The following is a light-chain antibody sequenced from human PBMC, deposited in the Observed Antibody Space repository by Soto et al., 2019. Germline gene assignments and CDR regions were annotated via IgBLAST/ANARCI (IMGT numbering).Light chain of an antibody. Sequence: QSALTQPASVSGSPGQSITISCTGTSSDIGGYNYVSWYQQHPGKAPKLMISEVSNRPSGVSNRFSGSKSGNTASLTISGLRTEDEADYYCCSYTTTSTPFVFGTGTKVTVL. J-gene: IGLJ1*01. CDR1: SSDIGGYNY. CDR2: EVS. CDR3: CSYTTTSTPFV. V-gene: IGLV2-14*01.